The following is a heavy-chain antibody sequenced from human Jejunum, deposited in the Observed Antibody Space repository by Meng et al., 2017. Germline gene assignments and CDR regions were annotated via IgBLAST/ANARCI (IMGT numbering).Heavy chain of an antibody. Sequence: QVQLQESGPGLVTPSHTLSLTCTVSGDSISSGGHYWSWIRQHPGKGLEWIGYIYYTGSAYYNPSLESRVTLSVDTSNNQFSLRLNSVTAADTAVYYCAREGQLMLGLVDYWGQGTLVTVSS. CDR1: GDSISSGGHY. D-gene: IGHD2-2*01. V-gene: IGHV4-31*03. CDR3: AREGQLMLGLVDY. J-gene: IGHJ4*02. CDR2: IYYTGSA.